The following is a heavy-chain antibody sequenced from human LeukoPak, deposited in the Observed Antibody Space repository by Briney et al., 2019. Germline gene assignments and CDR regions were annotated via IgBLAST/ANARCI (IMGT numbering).Heavy chain of an antibody. D-gene: IGHD5-24*01. J-gene: IGHJ4*02. V-gene: IGHV3-15*01. CDR1: GFTFSNAW. CDR2: IKSKTDGGTT. CDR3: AKEIGIGDGYNFDY. Sequence: PGGSLRLSCAASGFTFSNAWMSWVRQAPGKGLEWVGRIKSKTDGGTTDYAAPVKGRFTISRDDSKNTLYLQMNSLRAEDTAVYYCAKEIGIGDGYNFDYWGQGTLVTVSS.